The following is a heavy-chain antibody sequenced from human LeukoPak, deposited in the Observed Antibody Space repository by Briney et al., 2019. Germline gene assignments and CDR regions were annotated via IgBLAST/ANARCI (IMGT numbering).Heavy chain of an antibody. CDR1: GFTFSSYA. Sequence: GGSLRLSCAASGFTFSSYAMHWVRQAPGKGLEWVALISYDGSNKYYADSVKARFIISRDNSKNTVYLQMNSLRAEDTAVYYCARRSAAKDAFDIWGQGTMVTVSS. D-gene: IGHD6-25*01. CDR2: ISYDGSNK. J-gene: IGHJ3*02. CDR3: ARRSAAKDAFDI. V-gene: IGHV3-30*04.